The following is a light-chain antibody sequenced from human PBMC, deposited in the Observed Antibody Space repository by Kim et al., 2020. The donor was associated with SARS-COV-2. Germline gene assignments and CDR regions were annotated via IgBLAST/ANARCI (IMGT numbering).Light chain of an antibody. Sequence: DIQMTQSPSPLSASVGDRVAITCRASQSIRIYLNWYQQSPGRAPKLLIFHASNLQIGVPSRFSGSGSGTDFTLTISNLQPEDFATYYCEQSYSSPWTFGQGTKVDIK. J-gene: IGKJ1*01. CDR1: QSIRIY. CDR2: HAS. CDR3: EQSYSSPWT. V-gene: IGKV1-39*01.